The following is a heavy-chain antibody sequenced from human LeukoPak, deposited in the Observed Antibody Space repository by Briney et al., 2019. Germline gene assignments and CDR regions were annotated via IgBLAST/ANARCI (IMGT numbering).Heavy chain of an antibody. D-gene: IGHD3-3*01. V-gene: IGHV4-38-2*02. CDR2: IYHSGRT. CDR1: GYSISSGYY. J-gene: IGHJ1*01. Sequence: SETLSLTCTVSGYSISSGYYWGWIRQPPGKGLEWIGSIYHSGRTFYNPSLKSRATISVDTSKNQFSLKLSSVTAADTAVYYCARAPLEYYDFWSGYSWAEYFQHWGQGTLVTVSS. CDR3: ARAPLEYYDFWSGYSWAEYFQH.